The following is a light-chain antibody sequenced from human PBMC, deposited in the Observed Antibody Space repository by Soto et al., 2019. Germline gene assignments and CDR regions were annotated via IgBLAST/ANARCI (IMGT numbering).Light chain of an antibody. V-gene: IGLV2-14*01. Sequence: QSVLTQPASVSGSPGQSITISGTGTSSDVGGYNYVSWYQQHTGKSPKLMIYDVSDRPPGVSNRFSGSQSGNTPSLTISGLQSEDGADYYCGSYTISSTLVFGGGTKLTVL. CDR3: GSYTISSTLV. J-gene: IGLJ2*01. CDR2: DVS. CDR1: SSDVGGYNY.